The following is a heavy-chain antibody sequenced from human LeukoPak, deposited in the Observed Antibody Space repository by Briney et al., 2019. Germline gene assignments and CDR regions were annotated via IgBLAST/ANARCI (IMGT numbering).Heavy chain of an antibody. Sequence: ASVKVSCKASGYTFTGYYMHWVRQAPGQGLEWMGWINPNSGGTNYAQKFQGRVTMTRDTSISTAYMELSRLRSDDTAVYYCARAHYGDCEYYYYYMDVWGKGTTVTVSS. J-gene: IGHJ6*03. CDR1: GYTFTGYY. D-gene: IGHD4-17*01. V-gene: IGHV1-2*02. CDR3: ARAHYGDCEYYYYYMDV. CDR2: INPNSGGT.